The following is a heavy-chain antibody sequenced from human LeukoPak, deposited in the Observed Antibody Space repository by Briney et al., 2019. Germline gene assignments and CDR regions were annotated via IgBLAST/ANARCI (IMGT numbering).Heavy chain of an antibody. D-gene: IGHD2-8*01. CDR2: IKPNSGGT. CDR1: GYTVTASY. V-gene: IGHV1-2*02. Sequence: ASVKASCKASGYTVTASYINWMRQAPGQGLEWMGWIKPNSGGTKYAQKFEGRVPVTRDTSTSTAYLKFSGLRDDDTAVYYCARVAYCTKGVCINFDLWGQGTLVTVSS. CDR3: ARVAYCTKGVCINFDL. J-gene: IGHJ4*02.